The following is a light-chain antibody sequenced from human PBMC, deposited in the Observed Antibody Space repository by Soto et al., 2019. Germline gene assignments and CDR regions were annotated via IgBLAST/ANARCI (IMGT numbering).Light chain of an antibody. Sequence: SYELTQPPSVSVSPGQTASITCSGDTLGDKYACWYQQKPGQSPGLVIYQDNKRPSGIHERFFGSNSGNTATLTISGTQAMDEADYYCQAWDSSTVVFGGGTKLTVL. J-gene: IGLJ2*01. CDR1: TLGDKY. CDR2: QDN. V-gene: IGLV3-1*01. CDR3: QAWDSSTVV.